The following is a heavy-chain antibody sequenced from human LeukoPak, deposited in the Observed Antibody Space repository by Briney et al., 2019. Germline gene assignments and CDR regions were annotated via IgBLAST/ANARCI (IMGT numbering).Heavy chain of an antibody. CDR1: GFTFSTYW. V-gene: IGHV3-74*01. CDR3: ARRMRGFGELFDY. D-gene: IGHD3-10*01. CDR2: ISSDGSTT. J-gene: IGHJ4*02. Sequence: GGSLRLSCAASGFTFSTYWMHWVRHAPGKGLVWVSRISSDGSTTSYADSVKGRFTISRDNAKNTLYLQMNSLRAEDTAVYYCARRMRGFGELFDYWGQGTLVTVSS.